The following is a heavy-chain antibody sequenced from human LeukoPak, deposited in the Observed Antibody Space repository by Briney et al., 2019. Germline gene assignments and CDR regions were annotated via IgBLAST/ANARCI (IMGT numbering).Heavy chain of an antibody. D-gene: IGHD2-2*01. CDR3: ARTSWAMLPNWFDP. CDR2: IYYSGST. CDR1: GGSISSSSYY. Sequence: SETLSLTCTVSGGSISSSSYYWGWIRQPPGKGLEWIGSIYYSGSTYYNPSLKSRVTISVDTSKNQFSLKLSSVTAADTAVYYCARTSWAMLPNWFDPWGQGTLVTVSS. J-gene: IGHJ5*02. V-gene: IGHV4-39*01.